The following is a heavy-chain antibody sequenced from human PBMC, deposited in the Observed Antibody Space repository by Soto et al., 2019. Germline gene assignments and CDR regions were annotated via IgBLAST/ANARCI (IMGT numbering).Heavy chain of an antibody. Sequence: GESLKISCKGSGYSFTNYWIGWVRQMPAKGLEWMGIIYPGDSDTRYSPSFQGQVTISADKSISTAYLQWSSLKASDTAMYYCARPGSGYYDSSDYYYGAFDIWGQGTMVTVSS. CDR1: GYSFTNYW. D-gene: IGHD3-22*01. V-gene: IGHV5-51*01. J-gene: IGHJ3*02. CDR3: ARPGSGYYDSSDYYYGAFDI. CDR2: IYPGDSDT.